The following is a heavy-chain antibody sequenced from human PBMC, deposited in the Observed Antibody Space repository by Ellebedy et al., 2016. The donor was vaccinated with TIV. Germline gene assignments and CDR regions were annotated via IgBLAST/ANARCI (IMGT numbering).Heavy chain of an antibody. J-gene: IGHJ4*02. V-gene: IGHV5-51*01. CDR3: ASRGYTYGYYLDY. Sequence: ASVKVSXXASGYTFTTYAIAWVRQMPGKGLEWMGIIYPADSDTIYSPSFQGRVTISVDKSINTAYLQWNSLKASDTAMYYCASRGYTYGYYLDYWGQGTLVTVSS. CDR1: GYTFTTYA. D-gene: IGHD5-18*01. CDR2: IYPADSDT.